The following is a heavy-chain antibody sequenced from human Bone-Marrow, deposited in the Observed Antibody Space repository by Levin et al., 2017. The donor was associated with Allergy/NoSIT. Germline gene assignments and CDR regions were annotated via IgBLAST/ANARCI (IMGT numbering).Heavy chain of an antibody. D-gene: IGHD6-19*01. J-gene: IGHJ3*02. Sequence: SCAASGFTISNNYMTWVRQAPGKGLEWVALIYSGGGSTHYADSVKGRFTTSRDNFMNTMYLQMNSLRAEDTAVYYCASQWQNAFDIWGQGTMVTVSS. CDR1: GFTISNNY. CDR2: IYSGGGST. CDR3: ASQWQNAFDI. V-gene: IGHV3-53*01.